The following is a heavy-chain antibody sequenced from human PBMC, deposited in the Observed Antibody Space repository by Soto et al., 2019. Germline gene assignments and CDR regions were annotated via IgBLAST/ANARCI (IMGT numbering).Heavy chain of an antibody. D-gene: IGHD3-16*01. V-gene: IGHV3-30-3*01. J-gene: IGHJ4*02. CDR1: GFTFSSYA. Sequence: QVQLVASGGGVVQPGRSLRLSCAASGFTFSSYAMHWVRRAPGKGLEWMAVMSSDRINKYYADSVKGRFTISRDNSKNALYLHMNSLRPEDTALYYCARDGGAYWGQGTLVTVSS. CDR3: ARDGGAY. CDR2: MSSDRINK.